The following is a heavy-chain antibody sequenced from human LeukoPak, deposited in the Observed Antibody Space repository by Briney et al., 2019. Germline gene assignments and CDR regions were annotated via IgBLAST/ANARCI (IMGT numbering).Heavy chain of an antibody. V-gene: IGHV3-11*05. D-gene: IGHD3-16*01. J-gene: IGHJ4*02. CDR3: TKERRGTYYAFES. Sequence: PGGSLRLSCDASGFTISDYYIRWSRQSPGKGLEWISYITSGTGSTNYAVSVKGRFTISRDKAKNSVALQLNSLRAEDTAVYYCTKERRGTYYAFESWGQGTLVTVSS. CDR2: ITSGTGST. CDR1: GFTISDYY.